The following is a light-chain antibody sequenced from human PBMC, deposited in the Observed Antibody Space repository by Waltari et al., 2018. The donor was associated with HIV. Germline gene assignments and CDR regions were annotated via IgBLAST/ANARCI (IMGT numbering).Light chain of an antibody. V-gene: IGLV1-51*01. CDR3: ATWDGSLSIDVV. Sequence: QSVLTPPPSVSAAPGQKVTLSCSGSSSNIWNNYVSWSQHLPGTAPKLLIYYSKKRPSGIPDRFSGSKSGTSATLGITGLQTGDEADYYCATWDGSLSIDVVFGGGTKLTVL. J-gene: IGLJ2*01. CDR2: YSK. CDR1: SSNIWNNY.